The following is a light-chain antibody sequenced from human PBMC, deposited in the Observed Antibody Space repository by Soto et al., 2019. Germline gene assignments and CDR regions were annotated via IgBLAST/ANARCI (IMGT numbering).Light chain of an antibody. CDR2: AAS. Sequence: DIQLTQSPSFLSASVGDRVTITCRASQGISSYLAWYQQKPGKAPKLLIYAASTLQSGVPTRFSGSGSGTEFTLTIRSLQPEYFATYYCQQLNSYPLTFGGGTKVEIK. J-gene: IGKJ4*01. V-gene: IGKV1-9*01. CDR1: QGISSY. CDR3: QQLNSYPLT.